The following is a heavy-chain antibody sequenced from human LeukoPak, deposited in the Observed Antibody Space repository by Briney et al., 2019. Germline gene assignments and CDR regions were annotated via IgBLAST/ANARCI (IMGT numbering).Heavy chain of an antibody. J-gene: IGHJ6*02. CDR1: GFTFSSYG. V-gene: IGHV3-30*18. D-gene: IGHD2-2*01. Sequence: PGRSLRLSCAASGFTFSSYGMHWVRQAPGKGLEWVAVISYDGSNKYYADSVKGRFTISRDNSKNTPYLQMNSLRAEDTAVYYCAKDSYCSSTSCYSDGMDVWGQGTTVTVSS. CDR2: ISYDGSNK. CDR3: AKDSYCSSTSCYSDGMDV.